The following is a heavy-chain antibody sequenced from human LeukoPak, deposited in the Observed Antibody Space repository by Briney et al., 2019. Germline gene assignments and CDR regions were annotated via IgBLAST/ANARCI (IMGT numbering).Heavy chain of an antibody. Sequence: TSETLSLTCTVSGGSISGGGYYWTWIRQPAGKGLEWIGRIYTSGSTNYNPSLKSRVSISVDTSKNQFSLKLSSVTAADTAVYYCARGNHYYDSSAYLAWESFQHWGQGTLVTVSS. V-gene: IGHV4-61*02. CDR3: ARGNHYYDSSAYLAWESFQH. J-gene: IGHJ1*01. CDR1: GGSISGGGYY. CDR2: IYTSGST. D-gene: IGHD3-22*01.